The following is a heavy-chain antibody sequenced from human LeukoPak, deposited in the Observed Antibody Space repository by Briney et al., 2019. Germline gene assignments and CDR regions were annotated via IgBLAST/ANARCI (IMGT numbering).Heavy chain of an antibody. CDR1: GFTFSGYS. V-gene: IGHV3-48*01. CDR3: ARAANYWGSIGDAFDI. J-gene: IGHJ3*02. CDR2: ISSSSTTI. Sequence: PGGSLRLSCAASGFTFSGYSMNWVRQAPGKGLEWVSYISSSSTTIYYADSVKGRFTISRDNAKNSLYLQMNSLRAEDTAVYYCARAANYWGSIGDAFDIWGQGTMVTVSS. D-gene: IGHD2-8*02.